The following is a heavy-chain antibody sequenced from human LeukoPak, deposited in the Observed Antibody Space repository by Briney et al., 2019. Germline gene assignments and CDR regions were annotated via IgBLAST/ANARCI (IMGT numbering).Heavy chain of an antibody. CDR2: FDPEDGET. D-gene: IGHD1-7*01. CDR3: ATAPVAGTTLVY. Sequence: ASVKVSCKVSGYTLTELSMHWVRQAPGKGLEWMGDFDPEDGETIYAQKFQGRVTMTEDTSTDTAYMELSSLRSEDTAVYYCATAPVAGTTLVYWGQGTLVTVSS. CDR1: GYTLTELS. V-gene: IGHV1-24*01. J-gene: IGHJ4*02.